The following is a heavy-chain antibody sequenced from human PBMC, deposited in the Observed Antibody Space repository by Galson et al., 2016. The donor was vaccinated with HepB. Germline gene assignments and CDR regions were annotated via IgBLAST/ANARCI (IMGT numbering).Heavy chain of an antibody. CDR3: AREGRGFDFDC. CDR2: IYGGGDTT. Sequence: SLRLSCAASGLTVSANYMSWVRQAPGKGLEWVSVIYGGGDTTYYADSVKGRFTISRDNSKNTLYLQMNSLRVEDMAIYYCAREGRGFDFDCWGQGTLVTVSS. D-gene: IGHD3-10*01. J-gene: IGHJ4*02. CDR1: GLTVSANY. V-gene: IGHV3-53*01.